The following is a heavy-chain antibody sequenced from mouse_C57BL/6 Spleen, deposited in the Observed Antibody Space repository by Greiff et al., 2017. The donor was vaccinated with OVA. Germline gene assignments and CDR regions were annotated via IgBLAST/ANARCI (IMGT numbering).Heavy chain of an antibody. V-gene: IGHV1-52*01. CDR2: IDPSDSET. Sequence: VQLQQPGAELVRPGSSVKLSCKASGYTFTSYWMHWVKQRPIQGLDWIGNIDPSDSETHYNQKFKDKATLTVDKSSITAYMQLSSLTSEDSAVYYCARGNWDYYCDYWGQGTTLTVSS. D-gene: IGHD4-1*01. CDR3: ARGNWDYYCDY. CDR1: GYTFTSYW. J-gene: IGHJ2*01.